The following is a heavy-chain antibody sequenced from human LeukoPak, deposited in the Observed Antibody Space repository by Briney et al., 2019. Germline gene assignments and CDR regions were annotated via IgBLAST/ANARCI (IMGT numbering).Heavy chain of an antibody. J-gene: IGHJ4*02. Sequence: PGGSLRLSCAVPGFTVRANYMSWVRQAPGKGLEWVSILYSAGDIYYVDSVKGRFTISRDNSRNTLYLQMNSLRVEDSAVYYCAREGSSPRDGYSFNFDYWGQGTLVTVSS. D-gene: IGHD5-24*01. V-gene: IGHV3-53*01. CDR2: LYSAGDI. CDR1: GFTVRANY. CDR3: AREGSSPRDGYSFNFDY.